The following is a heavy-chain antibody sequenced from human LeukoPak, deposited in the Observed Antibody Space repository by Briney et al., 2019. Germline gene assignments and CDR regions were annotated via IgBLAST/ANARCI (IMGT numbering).Heavy chain of an antibody. V-gene: IGHV4-59*01. CDR1: GGSISSYC. J-gene: IGHJ4*02. CDR2: IYYSGST. CDR3: ARDLSSGYYFDY. D-gene: IGHD3-22*01. Sequence: PSETLSLTCTVSGGSISSYCWSWIRQPPGKGLEWIGYIYYSGSTNCNPSLKSRVTISVDTSKNQFSLKLSSVTAADTAVYYCARDLSSGYYFDYWGQGTLVTVSS.